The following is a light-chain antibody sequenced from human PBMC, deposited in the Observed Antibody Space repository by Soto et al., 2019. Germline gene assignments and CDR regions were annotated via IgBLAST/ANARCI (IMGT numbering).Light chain of an antibody. J-gene: IGKJ3*01. CDR2: GAS. CDR1: QSVSSN. Sequence: EIVMTQSPATLSVSPGERATLSCRASQSVSSNLAWYQQKPGQPPRLLIYGASTRATGIPDRFSGSGSGTELTLTISSLQSEDFAVYYCLQYNNWPPFTFGPGTKVDIK. CDR3: LQYNNWPPFT. V-gene: IGKV3-15*01.